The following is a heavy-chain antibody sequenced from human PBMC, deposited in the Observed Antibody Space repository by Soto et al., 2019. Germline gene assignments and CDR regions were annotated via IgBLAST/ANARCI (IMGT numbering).Heavy chain of an antibody. Sequence: EVQLLESGGGLVQPGGSLRLSCAASGLTFSTYAMSWVRQAPGKGLEWVSAISGSGGSTYYADSVKGRFTISRDNSKNTVYLQMNCLRAEDTAVYYCARDPVPSGYNWFDPWGQGALVTVSS. CDR2: ISGSGGST. J-gene: IGHJ5*02. V-gene: IGHV3-23*01. CDR3: ARDPVPSGYNWFDP. CDR1: GLTFSTYA.